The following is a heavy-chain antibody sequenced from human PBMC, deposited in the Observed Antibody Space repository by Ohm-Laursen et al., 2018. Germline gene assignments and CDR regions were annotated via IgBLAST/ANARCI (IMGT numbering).Heavy chain of an antibody. V-gene: IGHV3-48*03. J-gene: IGHJ4*02. CDR2: ISTSGRPI. CDR1: GFIFSNYE. CDR3: ARDPVRGLTDY. Sequence: SLRLSCAASGFIFSNYEMNWVRQAPGKGLEWVSYISTSGRPIYYTDSVKGRFIISRDNDKNSLCLQMNSLRAEDTAVYYCARDPVRGLTDYWGQGTLVSVSS. D-gene: IGHD3-16*01.